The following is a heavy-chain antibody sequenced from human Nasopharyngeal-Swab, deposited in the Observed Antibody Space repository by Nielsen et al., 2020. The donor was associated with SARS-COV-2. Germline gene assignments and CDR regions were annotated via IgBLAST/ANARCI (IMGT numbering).Heavy chain of an antibody. Sequence: SETLSLTCTVSGGSISSYYWSWLRQPPGKGLEWIGYIYYSGSTNYNPSLKSRVTISVDTSKNQFSLKLSSVTAADTAVYYCARALGCSSTGCNWFDPWGQGTLVTVSS. D-gene: IGHD2-2*01. CDR1: GGSISSYY. CDR3: ARALGCSSTGCNWFDP. J-gene: IGHJ5*02. CDR2: IYYSGST. V-gene: IGHV4-59*01.